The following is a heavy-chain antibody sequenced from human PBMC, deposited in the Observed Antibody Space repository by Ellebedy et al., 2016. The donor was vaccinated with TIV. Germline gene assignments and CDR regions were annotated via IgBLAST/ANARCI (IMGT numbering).Heavy chain of an antibody. V-gene: IGHV1-3*04. J-gene: IGHJ6*02. CDR3: ATREWQDPMDV. Sequence: ASVKVSCXASGHTFTTYGIHWVRQAPGQRLEWMGWINTGNGNTKYSQKFQGRVTITTDTSASTAYMELSSLMSEDTAVYYCATREWQDPMDVWGQGTTVTV. CDR2: INTGNGNT. D-gene: IGHD3-3*01. CDR1: GHTFTTYG.